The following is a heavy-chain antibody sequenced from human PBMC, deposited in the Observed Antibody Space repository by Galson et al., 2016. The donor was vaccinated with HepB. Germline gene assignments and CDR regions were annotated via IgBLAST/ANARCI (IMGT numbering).Heavy chain of an antibody. Sequence: QSGAEVKKPGESLTISCKASGYTFSNYWIGWVRQMPGKGLEWMGIIYSGDSDTRYSPSFQGQVTISADKSISTAYLQWSSLKASDTAIYYCATQLGRGFFDWLLYADLWGQGTLVTVSS. CDR3: ATQLGRGFFDWLLYADL. J-gene: IGHJ5*02. V-gene: IGHV5-51*01. CDR1: GYTFSNYW. D-gene: IGHD3-9*01. CDR2: IYSGDSDT.